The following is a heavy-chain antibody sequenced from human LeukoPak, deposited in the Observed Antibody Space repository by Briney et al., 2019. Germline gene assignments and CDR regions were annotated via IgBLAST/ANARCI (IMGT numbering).Heavy chain of an antibody. J-gene: IGHJ4*02. Sequence: SETLSLTCTVSGGSISSSSYYWGWIRQPPGKGLEWIGSIYYSGSTYYNPSLKSRVTISVDTSKNQFSLKLSSATAADTAVYYCARLDYDFWSGYYTGYGDYWDQGTLVTVSS. D-gene: IGHD3-3*01. CDR2: IYYSGST. CDR3: ARLDYDFWSGYYTGYGDY. CDR1: GGSISSSSYY. V-gene: IGHV4-39*01.